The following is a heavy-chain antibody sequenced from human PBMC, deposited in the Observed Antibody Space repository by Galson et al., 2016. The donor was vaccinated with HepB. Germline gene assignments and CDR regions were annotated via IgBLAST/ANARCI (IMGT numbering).Heavy chain of an antibody. CDR1: GFFFTDFA. Sequence: SLRLSCAASGFFFTDFAMNWVRQAPGKGLEWVSTISKGGDGTFYQDSVKGRFTISRDTSKNTLYLQLNSLRAEYTAIYYCVKEGGIHPTRFDNWGQGIVVTVSS. D-gene: IGHD1-14*01. CDR3: VKEGGIHPTRFDN. CDR2: ISKGGDGT. J-gene: IGHJ4*02. V-gene: IGHV3-23*01.